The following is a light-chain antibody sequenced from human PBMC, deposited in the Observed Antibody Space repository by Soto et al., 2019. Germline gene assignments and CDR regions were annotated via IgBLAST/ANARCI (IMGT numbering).Light chain of an antibody. CDR2: YTS. Sequence: DIQMTQSASSLSASVGDRVTITCQASQDISHYLNWYQQKPGKAPKLLIYYTSNLERGVPSKFSGSGSGTEFILTIDSLQPEDIATYYCQQFYNLPWTFGQGTKVEIE. J-gene: IGKJ1*01. V-gene: IGKV1-33*01. CDR1: QDISHY. CDR3: QQFYNLPWT.